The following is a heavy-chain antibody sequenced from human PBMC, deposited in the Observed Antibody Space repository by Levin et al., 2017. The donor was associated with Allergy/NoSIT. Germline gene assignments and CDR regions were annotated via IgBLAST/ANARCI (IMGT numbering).Heavy chain of an antibody. CDR1: GFTFSSYS. CDR2: ISSSSSYI. Sequence: GGSLRLSCAASGFTFSSYSMNWVRQAPGKGLEWVSSISSSSSYIYYADSVKGRFTISRDNAKNSLYLQMNSLRAEDTAVYYCASGRPVLLLLGYYGMDVWGQGTTVTVSS. D-gene: IGHD3-16*01. V-gene: IGHV3-21*01. CDR3: ASGRPVLLLLGYYGMDV. J-gene: IGHJ6*02.